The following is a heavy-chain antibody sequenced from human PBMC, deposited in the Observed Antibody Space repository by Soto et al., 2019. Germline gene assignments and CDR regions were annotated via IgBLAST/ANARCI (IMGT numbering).Heavy chain of an antibody. D-gene: IGHD3-22*01. CDR3: ARDPIYDSSGYYFGSYGMDV. CDR2: ISYDGSNK. CDR1: GFTFSSYA. V-gene: IGHV3-30-3*01. Sequence: GGSLRLSCAASGFTFSSYAMHWVRQAPGKGLEWVAVISYDGSNKYYADSVKGRFTISRDNSKNTLYLQMNSLRAEDTAVYYCARDPIYDSSGYYFGSYGMDVWGQGTTVTVSS. J-gene: IGHJ6*02.